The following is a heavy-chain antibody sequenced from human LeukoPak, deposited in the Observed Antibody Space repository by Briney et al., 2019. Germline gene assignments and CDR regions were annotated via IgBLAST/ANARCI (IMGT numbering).Heavy chain of an antibody. V-gene: IGHV3-11*01. Sequence: GGSLRLSCAASGFTFSDYYMSWIRQAPGKGLEWVSYISSSGSTIYYADSVKGRFTISRDNAKNSLYLQMNSLRAEDTAVYYCAGLYSSGWYRTQGDAFDIWGQGTMVTVSS. CDR3: AGLYSSGWYRTQGDAFDI. CDR2: ISSSGSTI. CDR1: GFTFSDYY. J-gene: IGHJ3*02. D-gene: IGHD6-19*01.